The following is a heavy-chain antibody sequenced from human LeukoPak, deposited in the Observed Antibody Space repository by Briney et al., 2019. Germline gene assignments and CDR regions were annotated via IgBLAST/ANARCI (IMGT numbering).Heavy chain of an antibody. D-gene: IGHD2-2*01. J-gene: IGHJ4*02. CDR1: GGSISSSSYY. CDR3: ARTNQPFDY. CDR2: IYYSGST. V-gene: IGHV4-39*01. Sequence: PSETLSLTCTVSGGSISSSSYYWGWIRQPPGKGLEWIGRIYYSGSTYYNPSLKSRVTISVDTSKNQFSLKLSPVTAADTAVYYCARTNQPFDYWGQGTLVTVSS.